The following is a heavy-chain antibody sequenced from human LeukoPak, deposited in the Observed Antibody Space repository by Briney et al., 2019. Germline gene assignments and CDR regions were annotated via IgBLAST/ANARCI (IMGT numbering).Heavy chain of an antibody. CDR3: ARGRVSVDPGLDY. CDR2: IYYSGST. J-gene: IGHJ4*02. Sequence: SETLSLTRTVSGGSISSSSYYWGWIRQPPGKGLEWIGSIYYSGSTYYNPSLKSRVTISVDTSKNQFSLKLSSVTAADTAVYYCARGRVSVDPGLDYWGQGTLVTVSS. CDR1: GGSISSSSYY. D-gene: IGHD3-16*01. V-gene: IGHV4-39*01.